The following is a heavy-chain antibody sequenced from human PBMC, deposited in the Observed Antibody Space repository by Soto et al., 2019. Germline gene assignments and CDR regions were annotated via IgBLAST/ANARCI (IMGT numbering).Heavy chain of an antibody. CDR2: IYATGTT. V-gene: IGHV4-4*07. Sequence: SENLSLTYTVSGASISGFYWSWIRKSAGKGLEWIGRIYATGTTDYNPSLKSRVMMSVDTSKKQFSLKLRSVTAADTAVYYCVRDGTKTIRYWVEPWGQG. CDR1: GASISGFY. D-gene: IGHD1-1*01. J-gene: IGHJ5*02. CDR3: VRDGTKTIRYWVEP.